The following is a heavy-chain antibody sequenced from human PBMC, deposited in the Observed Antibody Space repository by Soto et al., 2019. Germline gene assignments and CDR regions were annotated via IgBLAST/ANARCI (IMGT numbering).Heavy chain of an antibody. V-gene: IGHV1-69*13. CDR2: IIPIFGTA. CDR1: GCTFSSYA. J-gene: IGHJ4*02. D-gene: IGHD5-12*01. CDR3: ARGFDVATNQYYFEY. Sequence: SVKVSCKASGCTFSSYAISWVRQAPGQGLEWMGGIIPIFGTANYAQKFQGRVTITADESTSTAYMELSSLRSEDTAVYYCARGFDVATNQYYFEYWGQGTLVIVSS.